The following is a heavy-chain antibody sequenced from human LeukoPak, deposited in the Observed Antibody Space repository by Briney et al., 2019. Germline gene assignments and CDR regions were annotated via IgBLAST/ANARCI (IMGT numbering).Heavy chain of an antibody. CDR2: IYPGDSDT. V-gene: IGHV5-51*01. D-gene: IGHD3-3*01. CDR1: GYSFTSYW. J-gene: IGHJ5*02. Sequence: GESLKISCKASGYSFTSYWIGWVRQMPGKGLEWMGIIYPGDSDTRYSPSFQGQVTISADKSINTAYLQWSSLKASDTAMYFCARHPAPRDSWSTCTNWFDTWGQGTLVTVSS. CDR3: ARHPAPRDSWSTCTNWFDT.